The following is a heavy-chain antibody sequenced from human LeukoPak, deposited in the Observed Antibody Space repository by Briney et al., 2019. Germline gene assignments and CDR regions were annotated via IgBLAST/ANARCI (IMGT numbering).Heavy chain of an antibody. CDR1: GYTFTSYD. CDR3: ARAIVGATGAFDP. J-gene: IGHJ5*02. D-gene: IGHD1-26*01. Sequence: ASVKVSCKASGYTFTSYDINWERQATGQGLEWMGWMNPNSGNTGYAQKFQGRVTITRNTSISTAYMELSSLRSEDTAVYYCARAIVGATGAFDPWGQGTLVTVSS. V-gene: IGHV1-8*03. CDR2: MNPNSGNT.